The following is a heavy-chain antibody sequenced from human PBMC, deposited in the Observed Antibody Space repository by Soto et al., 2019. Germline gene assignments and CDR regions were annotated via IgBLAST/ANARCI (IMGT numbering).Heavy chain of an antibody. CDR1: GGTFSSHV. V-gene: IGHV1-69*01. D-gene: IGHD3-10*01. CDR3: ARDLEFRDGNISHLDY. J-gene: IGHJ4*02. Sequence: QVQLVQSGAEVKKPGSSVKVSCKASGGTFSSHVFNWVRQAPGQGLAWMGGIMPIIGTANYAQKFQGRVTSTADESTSTAYMEMSSLRSEDTAVYYCARDLEFRDGNISHLDYWGQGPLVTVAS. CDR2: IMPIIGTA.